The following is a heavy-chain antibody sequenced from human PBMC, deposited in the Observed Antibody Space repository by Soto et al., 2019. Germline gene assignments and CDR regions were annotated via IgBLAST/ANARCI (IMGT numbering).Heavy chain of an antibody. Sequence: QAQLVESGGGVVQPGRSLRLSCAASGFTFSSYAMHWVRQAPGKGLEWVAVISYDGSEKHHADSVKGRFTISRDNSKNTLYLQMNSLRPEDXAVYYCARXXXXXLPGXRFDYWGQGTLITVSS. J-gene: IGHJ4*02. CDR3: ARXXXXXLPGXRFDY. D-gene: IGHD3-10*01. CDR1: GFTFSSYA. CDR2: ISYDGSEK. V-gene: IGHV3-30-3*01.